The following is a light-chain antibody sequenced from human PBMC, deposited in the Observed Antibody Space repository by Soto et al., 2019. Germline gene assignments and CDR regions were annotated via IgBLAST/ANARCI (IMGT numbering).Light chain of an antibody. CDR1: QSVSSSY. CDR3: QERSVWPLCT. J-gene: IGKJ2*02. CDR2: GAS. Sequence: EIVLTQSPGTLSLSPGERATLSCRASQSVSSSYLAWYQQKPGQAPRLLIYGASSRATGIPDRFSGSGSGTDFTLTISRLEPEDFAVYYCQERSVWPLCTFGRGTRLEI. V-gene: IGKV3-20*01.